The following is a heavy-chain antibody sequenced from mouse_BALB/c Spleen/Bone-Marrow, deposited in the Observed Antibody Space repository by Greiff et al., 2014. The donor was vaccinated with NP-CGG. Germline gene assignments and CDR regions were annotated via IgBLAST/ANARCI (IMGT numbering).Heavy chain of an antibody. V-gene: IGHV1-4*01. Sequence: QVQLKESGAELARPGASVKMSCKASGYTFTSYTIHWVKQRPGQGLEWIGYINPRSGYTNYNQKFKDKATLTADKSSSTAYMQLSSLTSEDAAVYYCARYRYDWYFDVWGAGTTVTVSS. J-gene: IGHJ1*01. CDR1: GYTFTSYT. CDR3: ARYRYDWYFDV. D-gene: IGHD2-14*01. CDR2: INPRSGYT.